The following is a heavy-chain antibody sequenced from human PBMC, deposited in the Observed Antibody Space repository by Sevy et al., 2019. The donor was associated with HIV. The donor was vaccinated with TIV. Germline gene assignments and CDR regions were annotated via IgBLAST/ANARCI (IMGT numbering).Heavy chain of an antibody. Sequence: GSLRLSCTGSGFTFGDYAVSWLRQAPGKGLEWVGFIRSKTYGGTTEYAASVKGRFTISREESKSIAYLQMNSLKTEDTAVYYCTRVQGTISAYFYFRMDVWGQGTTVTVSS. CDR1: GFTFGDYA. D-gene: IGHD2-21*01. V-gene: IGHV3-49*03. J-gene: IGHJ6*02. CDR2: IRSKTYGGTT. CDR3: TRVQGTISAYFYFRMDV.